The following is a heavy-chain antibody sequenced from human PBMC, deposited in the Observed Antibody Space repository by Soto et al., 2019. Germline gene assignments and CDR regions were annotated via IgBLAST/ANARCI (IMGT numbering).Heavy chain of an antibody. D-gene: IGHD6-6*01. CDR2: IWYDGSNK. CDR3: AKVQPSLTTRPDYFDR. Sequence: GGSLRLSCAASGFTFSSYGMHWVRQAPGKGLEWVAVIWYDGSNKYYADSVKGRFTISRDNSENTLSLQMSSLRVEDTAVYYCAKVQPSLTTRPDYFDRWGQGTLVTVSS. J-gene: IGHJ4*02. CDR1: GFTFSSYG. V-gene: IGHV3-33*06.